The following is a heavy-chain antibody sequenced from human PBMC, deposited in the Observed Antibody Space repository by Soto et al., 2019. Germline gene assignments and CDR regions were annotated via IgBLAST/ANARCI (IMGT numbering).Heavy chain of an antibody. Sequence: PSETLSLTCTVSGGSISSYYWSWIRQPPGKGLEWIGYIYYSGSTNYNPSLKSRVTISVDTSKNQFSLKLSSVTAADTAVYYCARGSAYYYGSGSYFFGYWGQGTLVTVS. J-gene: IGHJ4*02. CDR3: ARGSAYYYGSGSYFFGY. CDR2: IYYSGST. CDR1: GGSISSYY. V-gene: IGHV4-59*01. D-gene: IGHD3-10*01.